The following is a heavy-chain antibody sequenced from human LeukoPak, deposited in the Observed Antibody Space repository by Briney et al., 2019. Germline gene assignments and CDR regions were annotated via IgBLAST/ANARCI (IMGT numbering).Heavy chain of an antibody. D-gene: IGHD3-22*01. CDR1: GFTFSSYA. Sequence: GGSLRLSCAASGFTFSSYAMSWVRQAPGKGLEWVSAISGSGGSTYYADSVKGRFTVSRDNPKNTLYLQMNSLRAEDTAVYYCAKQRDYYDSSGYYRGYYFDYWGQGTLVTVSS. J-gene: IGHJ4*02. V-gene: IGHV3-23*01. CDR3: AKQRDYYDSSGYYRGYYFDY. CDR2: ISGSGGST.